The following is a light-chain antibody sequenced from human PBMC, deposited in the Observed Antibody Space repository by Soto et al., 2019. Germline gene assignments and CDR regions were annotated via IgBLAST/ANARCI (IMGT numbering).Light chain of an antibody. CDR1: QSLLYGNGYNY. CDR3: MQAQQPPYT. V-gene: IGKV2-28*01. J-gene: IGKJ2*01. CDR2: FGS. Sequence: DIVMTQSPLSLPVTPGEPASISCRSSQSLLYGNGYNYLDWYLPKPGQSPQLLIYFGSNRASGVPSRFSGSGSGTDFTLKISRVQTEDVGVYYCMQAQQPPYTFGQGTKLEIK.